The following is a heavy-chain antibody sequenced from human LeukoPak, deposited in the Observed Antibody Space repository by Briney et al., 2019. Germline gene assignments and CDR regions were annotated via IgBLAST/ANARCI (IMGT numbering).Heavy chain of an antibody. CDR3: ARSHSVWTSFDY. J-gene: IGHJ4*02. V-gene: IGHV4-59*01. CDR1: GGSISSYY. CDR2: IYYSGST. D-gene: IGHD3/OR15-3a*01. Sequence: KTSETLSLTCTVSGGSISSYYWSWIRQPPGKGLEWIGYIYYSGSTNYNPSLKSRVTISVDTSKNRFSLKLSSVTAADTAVYYCARSHSVWTSFDYWGQGTLVTVSS.